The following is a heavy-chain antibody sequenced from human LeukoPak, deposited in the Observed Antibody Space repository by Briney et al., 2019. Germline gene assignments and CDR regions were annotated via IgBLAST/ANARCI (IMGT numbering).Heavy chain of an antibody. CDR3: AREVGSGWHYFDY. Sequence: PGGSLRLSCAASGFTFSDYYMSWIRQAPGKGLEWVALISYDSRSEYCADSVKGRFTISRDNSENTLYLQMNSLRADDTALYYCAREVGSGWHYFDYWGQGTLVTVSS. D-gene: IGHD6-19*01. J-gene: IGHJ4*02. CDR1: GFTFSDYY. CDR2: ISYDSRSE. V-gene: IGHV3-30*03.